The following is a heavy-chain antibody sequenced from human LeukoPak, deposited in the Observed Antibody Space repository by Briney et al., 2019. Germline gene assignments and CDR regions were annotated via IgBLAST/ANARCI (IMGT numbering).Heavy chain of an antibody. J-gene: IGHJ5*02. CDR3: ARRREGVSWFDP. V-gene: IGHV4-39*01. CDR1: GGSISNSSYY. D-gene: IGHD1-26*01. Sequence: PSETLSLTCTVSGGSISNSSYYWGWIRQPPGKWLEWIALINYNGRTFNNPSLKSRVAISIDTSNNQFSLKLTSVTAADTAVYYCARRREGVSWFDPWGQGTLVTVSS. CDR2: INYNGRT.